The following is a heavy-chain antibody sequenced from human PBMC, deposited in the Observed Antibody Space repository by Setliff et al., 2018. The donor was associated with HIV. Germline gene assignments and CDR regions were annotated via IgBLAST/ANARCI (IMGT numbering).Heavy chain of an antibody. CDR3: AEGAVTFGGVLNY. V-gene: IGHV4-34*01. J-gene: IGHJ4*02. D-gene: IGHD3-16*01. CDR1: GGSFSAYH. Sequence: SETLSLTCAVYGGSFSAYHWTWIRQPPGKGLEWIGEINHSGSTNYNPSLKSRVTISVDTSKNQFSLKLRSVAAADTAIYYCAEGAVTFGGVLNYWGQGAQVTVSS. CDR2: INHSGST.